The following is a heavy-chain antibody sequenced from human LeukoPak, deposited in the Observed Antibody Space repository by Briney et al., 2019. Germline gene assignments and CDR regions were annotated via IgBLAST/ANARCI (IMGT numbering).Heavy chain of an antibody. D-gene: IGHD2-15*01. Sequence: GESLKISCKGSGYSFTSYWIGWVRQMPGKGLEWMGIIYPGDSDTRYSPSFQGQVTISADKSISTAYLQWSSLKASDTAMYYCARRGYCSGGSCYGKQFAYYYHMDVWGKGTTVTVSS. V-gene: IGHV5-51*01. CDR1: GYSFTSYW. CDR3: ARRGYCSGGSCYGKQFAYYYHMDV. J-gene: IGHJ6*03. CDR2: IYPGDSDT.